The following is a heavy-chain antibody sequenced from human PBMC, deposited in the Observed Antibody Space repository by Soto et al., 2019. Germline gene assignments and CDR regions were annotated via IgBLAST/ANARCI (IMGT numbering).Heavy chain of an antibody. D-gene: IGHD3-22*01. CDR1: GYTFTSYY. Sequence: ASVKVSWKASGYTFTSYYMHWVRQAPGQGLEWMGIINPSGGSTSYAQKFQGRVTMTRDTSTSTVYMELSSLRSEDTAVYYCARTNYYDSSASDGYYYGMDVWGQGTTVTVSS. J-gene: IGHJ6*02. CDR3: ARTNYYDSSASDGYYYGMDV. V-gene: IGHV1-46*01. CDR2: INPSGGST.